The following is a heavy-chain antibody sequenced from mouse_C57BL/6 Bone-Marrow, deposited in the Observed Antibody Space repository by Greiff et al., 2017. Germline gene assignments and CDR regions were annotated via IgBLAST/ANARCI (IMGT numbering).Heavy chain of an antibody. CDR1: GYTFTSYW. D-gene: IGHD2-2*01. J-gene: IGHJ2*01. CDR3: ARSMVTTPDY. V-gene: IGHV1-69*01. Sequence: QVQLQQPGAELVMPGASVTLSCKASGYTFTSYWMHWVKQRPGQGLEWIGAIDPSDSYPNYNQKFKGKSTLTVDKSSSTAYMQLSSLTSEDAAVYYCARSMVTTPDYWGQGTTLTVSS. CDR2: IDPSDSYP.